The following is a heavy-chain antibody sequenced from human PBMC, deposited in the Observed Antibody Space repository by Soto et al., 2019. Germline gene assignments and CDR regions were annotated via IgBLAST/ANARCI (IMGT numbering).Heavy chain of an antibody. V-gene: IGHV1-69*02. CDR2: IIPVLGLA. CDR3: ARGGWGGASGM. J-gene: IGHJ1*01. Sequence: QVQLVQSGAEVKKPGSSVKVSCRATGGPCSSYTFNWVRQASGQGLEWMGRIIPVLGLANYAQEFQDRVAIPAAHSTGPAYMAFLGLRSEDTAVYFCARGGWGGASGMWGQGTVVNV. D-gene: IGHD6-25*01. CDR1: GGPCSSYT.